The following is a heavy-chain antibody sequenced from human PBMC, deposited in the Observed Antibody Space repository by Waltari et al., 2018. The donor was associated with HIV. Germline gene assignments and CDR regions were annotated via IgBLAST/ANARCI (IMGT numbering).Heavy chain of an antibody. J-gene: IGHJ6*02. CDR2: IDPGDSDT. CDR3: ARRTRYGSYGMDV. V-gene: IGHV5-51*03. CDR1: GYSFTSYW. D-gene: IGHD3-10*01. Sequence: EVQLMQSGAEVKKPGESLKISCKGSGYSFTSYWIGWVRQMPGKGLEWMGIIDPGDSDTRYSPSFQGQVTISAEKSITTAYLQWSSLKASDTAMYYCARRTRYGSYGMDVWGQGTTVTVSS.